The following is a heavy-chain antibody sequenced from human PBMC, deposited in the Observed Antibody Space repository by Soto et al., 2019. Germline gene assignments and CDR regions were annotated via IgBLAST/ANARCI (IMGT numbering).Heavy chain of an antibody. Sequence: PGESLRISCKGSGYSFTSYWIGWVRQMPGKGPEWMGIIYPGDSDTRYSPSFQGQVTISADKSISTAYLQWSSLKASDTAMYYCAGQSCSGGSCYPHYYYYYGMDVWGQGTTVTVSS. J-gene: IGHJ6*02. CDR2: IYPGDSDT. V-gene: IGHV5-51*01. CDR1: GYSFTSYW. D-gene: IGHD2-15*01. CDR3: AGQSCSGGSCYPHYYYYYGMDV.